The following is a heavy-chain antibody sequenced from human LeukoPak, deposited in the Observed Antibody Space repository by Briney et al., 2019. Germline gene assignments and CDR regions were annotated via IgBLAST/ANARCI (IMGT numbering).Heavy chain of an antibody. D-gene: IGHD6-19*01. Sequence: ASVKVSCKASGYTFTGYYMHWVRQAPGQGLEWMGWINPNSGGTNYAQKFQGRVTMTRDTSISTANMELSRLRSDDTAVYYCARIAVAGSAFDIWGQGTMVTVSS. CDR2: INPNSGGT. CDR1: GYTFTGYY. V-gene: IGHV1-2*02. J-gene: IGHJ3*02. CDR3: ARIAVAGSAFDI.